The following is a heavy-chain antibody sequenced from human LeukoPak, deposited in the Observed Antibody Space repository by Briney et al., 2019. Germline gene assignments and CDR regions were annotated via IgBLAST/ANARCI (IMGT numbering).Heavy chain of an antibody. CDR3: AKARGQYSGSYVNAFDI. J-gene: IGHJ3*02. V-gene: IGHV3-23*01. D-gene: IGHD1-26*01. CDR1: GFTFSSYA. CDR2: ISGSGGST. Sequence: GGSLRLSCAASGFTFSSYAMSWVRQAPGKGLEWVSAISGSGGSTYYADSVKGRFTISRDNSKNTLYLQMNSLRAEDTAVYYCAKARGQYSGSYVNAFDIWGQGTMVTVSS.